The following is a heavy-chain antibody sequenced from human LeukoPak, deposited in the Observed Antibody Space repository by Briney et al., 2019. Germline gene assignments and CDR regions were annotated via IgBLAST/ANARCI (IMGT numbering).Heavy chain of an antibody. CDR1: GGSTSSYY. CDR2: IYTSGST. CDR3: ARARGYWEKDYYYYGMDV. V-gene: IGHV4-4*07. Sequence: TSETLSLTCTVSGGSTSSYYWSWIRQPAGKGLEWIGRIYTSGSTNYNPSLKSRVTMSVDTSKNQFSLKLSSVTAADTAVYYCARARGYWEKDYYYYGMDVWGQGTTVTVSS. D-gene: IGHD2-2*03. J-gene: IGHJ6*02.